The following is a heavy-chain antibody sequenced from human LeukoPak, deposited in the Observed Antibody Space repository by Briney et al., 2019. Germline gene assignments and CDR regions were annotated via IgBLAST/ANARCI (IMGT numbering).Heavy chain of an antibody. J-gene: IGHJ5*02. CDR3: ARGLRITIFGVGTKFDP. CDR2: INHSGST. CDR1: GGSFSGYY. D-gene: IGHD3-3*01. V-gene: IGHV4-34*01. Sequence: ASETLSLTCAVYGGSFSGYYWSWIRQPPGKGLEWIGEINHSGSTNYNPSLKSRVTISVDTSKNQFSLKLSSVTAADTAVYYCARGLRITIFGVGTKFDPWGQGTLVTVSS.